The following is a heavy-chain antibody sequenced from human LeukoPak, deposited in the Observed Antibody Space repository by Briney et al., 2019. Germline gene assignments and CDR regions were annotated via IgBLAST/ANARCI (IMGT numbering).Heavy chain of an antibody. J-gene: IGHJ4*02. V-gene: IGHV3-23*01. CDR1: GFTFTSYA. D-gene: IGHD1-26*01. Sequence: GGSLRLSCAASGFTFTSYAMSWVRQAPGKGLEWVSAISGSAGSTYYADSVKGRVTIPRDNSKKTLYLQMKSLRAEDTAVYYGAKGQWDWARSTEHYFDYWGQGTLVTVSS. CDR3: AKGQWDWARSTEHYFDY. CDR2: ISGSAGST.